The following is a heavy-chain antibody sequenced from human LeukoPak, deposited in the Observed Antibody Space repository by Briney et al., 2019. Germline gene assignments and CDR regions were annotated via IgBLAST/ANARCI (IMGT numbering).Heavy chain of an antibody. CDR2: ISYSGGST. Sequence: GGSLRLSCAASGFTFSSYAMSWVRQAPGKGLEWVSGISYSGGSTYSADSVKGRFTISRDNSKNTLFLQMNSLRAEDTAIYYCASTYGRGSLNYWGRGTLVTVSS. CDR3: ASTYGRGSLNY. V-gene: IGHV3-23*01. J-gene: IGHJ4*02. CDR1: GFTFSSYA. D-gene: IGHD3-10*01.